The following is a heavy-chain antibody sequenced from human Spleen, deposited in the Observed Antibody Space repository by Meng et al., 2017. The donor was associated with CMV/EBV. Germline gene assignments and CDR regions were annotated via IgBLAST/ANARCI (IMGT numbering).Heavy chain of an antibody. CDR1: GFTLRHYA. CDR2: ITSDGSSA. V-gene: IGHV3-43D*04. CDR3: ARGQDIAAAGADY. Sequence: GESLKISCACSGFTLRHYAMLWVHQGPEKGLEWVSLITSDGSSAYYADSVKGRVTVSRDNAKNSLYLQMNSLRAEDTALYYCARGQDIAAAGADYWGQGTLVTVSS. J-gene: IGHJ4*02. D-gene: IGHD6-13*01.